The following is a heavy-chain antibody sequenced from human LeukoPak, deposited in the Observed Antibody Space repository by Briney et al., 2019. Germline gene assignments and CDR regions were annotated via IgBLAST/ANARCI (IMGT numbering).Heavy chain of an antibody. Sequence: SETLSLTCSVPGGSISSYYWSWIRQPAGKGLEWIGRIYTSGSTNYNPSLKSRVTMSVDTPKNQFSLKLSSVTAADTAVYYCASQNCSGGSCYEIWGQGTLVTVSS. CDR1: GGSISSYY. V-gene: IGHV4-4*07. D-gene: IGHD2-15*01. J-gene: IGHJ4*02. CDR2: IYTSGST. CDR3: ASQNCSGGSCYEI.